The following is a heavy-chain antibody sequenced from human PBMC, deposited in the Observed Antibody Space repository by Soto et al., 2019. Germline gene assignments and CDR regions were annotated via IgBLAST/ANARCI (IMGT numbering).Heavy chain of an antibody. V-gene: IGHV4-59*01. CDR1: GSSISTYY. J-gene: IGHJ4*02. D-gene: IGHD2-21*01. CDR3: ARGSNCGFEGPIV. Sequence: SETLSLTCIVSGSSISTYYWTWIRQPPGKGLEWIGHVFYGGGTKYNPSLKSRVTISAADGSKAQVSLTLSSVTAADTAVYYCARGSNCGFEGPIVWGQGTLVTVSS. CDR2: VFYGGGT.